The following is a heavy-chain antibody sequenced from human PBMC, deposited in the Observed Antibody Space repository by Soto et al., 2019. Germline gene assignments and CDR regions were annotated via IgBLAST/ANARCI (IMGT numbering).Heavy chain of an antibody. V-gene: IGHV1-18*01. J-gene: IGHJ4*02. D-gene: IGHD4-17*01. CDR1: GYTFTSYG. Sequence: QVQLVQSGAEVKKPGASVKVSCKASGYTFTSYGISWVRQAPGQGLEWMGWISAYNGNTNYSQKLQGRVTITTDTATSTASIEMRSISSDDKAVYFYARDRATRGPVFNYWGQGTLVTVSS. CDR2: ISAYNGNT. CDR3: ARDRATRGPVFNY.